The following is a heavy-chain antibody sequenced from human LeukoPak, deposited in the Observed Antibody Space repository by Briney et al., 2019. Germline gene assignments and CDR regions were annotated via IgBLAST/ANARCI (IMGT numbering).Heavy chain of an antibody. Sequence: PSETLSLTCTVSGGSISCYYWSWIRQPAGKGLEWIGRIYTSGSTNYNPSLKSRVTMSVDTSKNQFSLKLSSVTAADTAVYYCARDQTIAAAGSTDYGMDVWGQGTTVTVSS. V-gene: IGHV4-4*07. D-gene: IGHD6-13*01. CDR1: GGSISCYY. CDR2: IYTSGST. CDR3: ARDQTIAAAGSTDYGMDV. J-gene: IGHJ6*02.